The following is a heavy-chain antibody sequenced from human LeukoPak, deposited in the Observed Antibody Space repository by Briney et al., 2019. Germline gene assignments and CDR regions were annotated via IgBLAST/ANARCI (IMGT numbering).Heavy chain of an antibody. Sequence: SGRSLRLSCAASGFTFSSYGMHWVRQAPGKGLEWVAVISYDGSNKYYADSVKGRFTISRDNSKNTLYLQMNSLRAEDTALYYCAKDAVFGDYEWVFDYWGQGTLSPVSS. CDR2: ISYDGSNK. V-gene: IGHV3-30*18. J-gene: IGHJ4*02. CDR3: AKDAVFGDYEWVFDY. D-gene: IGHD4-17*01. CDR1: GFTFSSYG.